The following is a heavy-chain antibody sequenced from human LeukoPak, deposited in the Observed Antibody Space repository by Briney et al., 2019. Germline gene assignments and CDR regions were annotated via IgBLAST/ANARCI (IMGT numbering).Heavy chain of an antibody. D-gene: IGHD3-9*01. J-gene: IGHJ4*02. Sequence: PAETLSLTCTVSGGSIIGDYWSWIRQPAGKGLEWIGRIYTSGVTTYNPSLKSRVTMSVDTSNNQFSLKLSSVTAADTAVYYCARGLTGSTRFDYWGQGTLVAVSS. CDR2: IYTSGVT. V-gene: IGHV4-4*07. CDR1: GGSIIGDY. CDR3: ARGLTGSTRFDY.